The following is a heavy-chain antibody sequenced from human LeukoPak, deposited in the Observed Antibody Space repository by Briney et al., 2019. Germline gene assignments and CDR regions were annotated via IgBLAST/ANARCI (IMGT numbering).Heavy chain of an antibody. D-gene: IGHD3-22*01. J-gene: IGHJ4*02. CDR2: IYPGDSDT. V-gene: IGHV5-51*01. Sequence: KVSCKASGYTFTSYGISWVRQMPGKGLEWMGIIYPGDSDTRYSPSFQGQVTISADKSISTAYLQWSSLKASDTAMYYCARLLIGYFDYWGQGTLVTVSS. CDR1: GYTFTSYG. CDR3: ARLLIGYFDY.